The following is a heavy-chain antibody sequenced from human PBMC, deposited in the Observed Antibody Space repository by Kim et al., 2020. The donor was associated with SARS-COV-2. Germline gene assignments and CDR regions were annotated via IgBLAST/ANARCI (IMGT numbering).Heavy chain of an antibody. CDR2: IWYDGSNK. CDR3: ARVLCSSTSCPMINYYYYGMDV. Sequence: GGSLRLSCAASGFTFSSYGMHWVRQAPGKGLEWVAVIWYDGSNKYYADSVKGRFTISRDNSKNTLYLQMNSLRAEDTAVYYCARVLCSSTSCPMINYYYYGMDVWGQGTTVTVSS. D-gene: IGHD2-2*01. V-gene: IGHV3-33*01. J-gene: IGHJ6*02. CDR1: GFTFSSYG.